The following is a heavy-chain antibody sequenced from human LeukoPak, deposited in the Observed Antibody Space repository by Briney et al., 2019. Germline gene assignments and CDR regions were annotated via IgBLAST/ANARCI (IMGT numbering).Heavy chain of an antibody. J-gene: IGHJ4*02. D-gene: IGHD5-18*01. V-gene: IGHV3-23*01. CDR1: GFTFSSYA. CDR3: AKVGGYSYGNPFDY. CDR2: ISGGGGST. Sequence: GGSLRLSCAASGFTFSSYAMSWVRQAPGKGLEWVSVISGGGGSTYYADFVKGRFTISRDNSKNTLYLQMNSLRAEDTAVYYCAKVGGYSYGNPFDYWGQGTLVTVSS.